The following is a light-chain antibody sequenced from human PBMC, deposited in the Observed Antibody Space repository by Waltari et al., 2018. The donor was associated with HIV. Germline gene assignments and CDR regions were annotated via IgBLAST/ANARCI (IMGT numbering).Light chain of an antibody. CDR2: SDH. CDR1: TSSIGSNT. J-gene: IGLJ2*01. CDR3: AAWDDNLNGPL. V-gene: IGLV1-44*01. Sequence: QSVLTQPPSESGTPGQRVTISCSGSTSSIGSNTVNWYQQLPGTAPKLLIYSDHQRPSGVPNRFSGSKSDTSASLAISGLQSEDEADYYCAAWDDNLNGPLFGGGTKLTVL.